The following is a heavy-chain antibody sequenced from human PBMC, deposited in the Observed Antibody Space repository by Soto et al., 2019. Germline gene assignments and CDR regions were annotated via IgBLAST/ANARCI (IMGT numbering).Heavy chain of an antibody. CDR3: ARESSDCSSTSCYGEPYFDY. J-gene: IGHJ4*02. V-gene: IGHV3-21*01. Sequence: GGSLRHSCAASESTFSSYSRNWVRQAPGKGLEWVSSISSSSSYIYYADSVKGRFTISRDNAKNSLYLQMNSLRAEDTAVYYCARESSDCSSTSCYGEPYFDYWGQGTLVTVSS. D-gene: IGHD2-2*01. CDR2: ISSSSSYI. CDR1: ESTFSSYS.